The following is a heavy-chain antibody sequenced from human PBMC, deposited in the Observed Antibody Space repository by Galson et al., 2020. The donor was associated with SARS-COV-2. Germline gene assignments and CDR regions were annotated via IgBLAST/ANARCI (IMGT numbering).Heavy chain of an antibody. Sequence: SLKISCAASGFTFDDYAMHWVRQAPGKGLEWVSGISWNSGSIGYADSVKGRFTISRDNAKNSLYLQMNSLRAEDTALYYCAKEGVGATHFDYWGQGILVTVSS. CDR3: AKEGVGATHFDY. J-gene: IGHJ4*02. D-gene: IGHD1-26*01. V-gene: IGHV3-9*01. CDR1: GFTFDDYA. CDR2: ISWNSGSI.